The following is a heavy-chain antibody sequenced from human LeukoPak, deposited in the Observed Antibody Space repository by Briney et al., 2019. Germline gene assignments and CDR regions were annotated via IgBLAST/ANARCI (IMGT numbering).Heavy chain of an antibody. V-gene: IGHV3-23*01. CDR3: ARDLAWGAFDY. CDR2: VSPPGGGT. D-gene: IGHD7-27*01. Sequence: GGTLTLSCAGTGFTFSSHGMNWVRQAPGKGLEWLSGVSPPGGGTYYADSVKGRFTISRDDSKNTLSLQMNSLRVEDTATYYCARDLAWGAFDYWGQGTLVTVSS. J-gene: IGHJ4*02. CDR1: GFTFSSHG.